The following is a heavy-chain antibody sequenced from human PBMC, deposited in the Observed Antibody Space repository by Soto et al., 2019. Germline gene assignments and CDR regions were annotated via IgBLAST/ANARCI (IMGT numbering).Heavy chain of an antibody. Sequence: PGGSLRRSCAASEFTFSSYSMNWVRQAPGKGLEWVSSISSSSSYIYYADSVKGRFTISRDNAKNSLYLQMNSLRAEDTAVYYCARDQRYCSGGSCYSDYYYYYGMDVWGQGTTVTVSS. CDR2: ISSSSSYI. CDR1: EFTFSSYS. V-gene: IGHV3-21*01. J-gene: IGHJ6*02. D-gene: IGHD2-15*01. CDR3: ARDQRYCSGGSCYSDYYYYYGMDV.